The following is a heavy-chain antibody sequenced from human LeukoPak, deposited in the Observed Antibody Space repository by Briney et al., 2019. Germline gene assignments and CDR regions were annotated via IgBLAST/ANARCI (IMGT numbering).Heavy chain of an antibody. CDR3: VRHGGTSSLISYSWFDP. CDR2: IYYTGVT. D-gene: IGHD2/OR15-2a*01. Sequence: SETPSLTCTVSGDSVRSSAYYWGWIRQPPGKGLDWIASIYYTGVTYFHPSLGSRVSISLDTSNNQFSLQLTSVTAADTAVYYCVRHGGTSSLISYSWFDPWGQGILVTVPS. J-gene: IGHJ5*02. V-gene: IGHV4-39*01. CDR1: GDSVRSSAYY.